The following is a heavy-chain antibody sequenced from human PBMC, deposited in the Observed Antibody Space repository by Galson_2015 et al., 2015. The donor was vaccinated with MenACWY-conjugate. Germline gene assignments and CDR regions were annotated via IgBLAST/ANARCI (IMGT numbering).Heavy chain of an antibody. CDR2: ISGSAAGT. CDR1: GFSFSTHA. V-gene: IGHV3-23*01. CDR3: ARDGGTAIADAFDI. J-gene: IGHJ3*02. D-gene: IGHD3-16*01. Sequence: SLRLSCAASGFSFSTHAMSWVRQAPGKGLEWVSSISGSAAGTYYADSVKGRFTISRDNSKNTLYLQMKSLRAEDTAIYYCARDGGTAIADAFDIWGRGTTVTVSS.